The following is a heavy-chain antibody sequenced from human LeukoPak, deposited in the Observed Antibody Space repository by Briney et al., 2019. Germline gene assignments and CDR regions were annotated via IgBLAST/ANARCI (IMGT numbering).Heavy chain of an antibody. Sequence: SETLSLTCTVSGGSISGYYWSWIRQPPGKGLEWTGYIYYSGSTNYNPSLKSRVTISVDTSKNRFSLKLSSVTAADTAVYYCATMQHARVSGDFYLWGRGTLVTVSS. CDR3: ATMQHARVSGDFYL. J-gene: IGHJ2*01. CDR1: GGSISGYY. V-gene: IGHV4-59*01. CDR2: IYYSGST. D-gene: IGHD4-11*01.